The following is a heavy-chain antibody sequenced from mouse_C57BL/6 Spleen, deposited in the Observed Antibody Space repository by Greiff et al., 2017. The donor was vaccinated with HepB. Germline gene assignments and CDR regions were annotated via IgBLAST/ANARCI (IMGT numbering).Heavy chain of an antibody. CDR2: INPYNGGT. J-gene: IGHJ1*03. CDR1: GYTFTDYY. D-gene: IGHD1-1*01. V-gene: IGHV1-19*01. CDR3: AVGFTTVVAKYFDV. Sequence: VQLQQSGPVLVKPGASVKMSCKASGYTFTDYYMNWVKQSHGKSLEWIGVINPYNGGTSDNQKFKGKATLTVDKSSSTAYMELNSLTSEDSAVYYCAVGFTTVVAKYFDVWGTGTTVTVSS.